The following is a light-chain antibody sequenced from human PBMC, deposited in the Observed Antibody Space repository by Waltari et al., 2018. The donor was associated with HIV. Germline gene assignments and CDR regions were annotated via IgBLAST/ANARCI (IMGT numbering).Light chain of an antibody. Sequence: QSVLTQPPSASGTPGQRVTISCSVSSSNIGSNYVSWYQQLPGTAPKLLIYRNNQRPSGVPDRFSGSKSGTSASLAISGLRSEDEAEYYCAAWDDSLSGYVFGTGTKVTVL. J-gene: IGLJ1*01. CDR2: RNN. CDR1: SSNIGSNY. CDR3: AAWDDSLSGYV. V-gene: IGLV1-47*01.